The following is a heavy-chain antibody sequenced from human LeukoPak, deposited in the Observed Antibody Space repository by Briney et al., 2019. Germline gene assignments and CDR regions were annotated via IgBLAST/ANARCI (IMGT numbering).Heavy chain of an antibody. CDR2: IYYSGTT. Sequence: SETLSLTRTVSGGSISSGDYYWSWIRQPPGKGLEKIGHIYYSGTTYYNSSLKSRVTISVDTSNNQFSLRLSSVTAADTAVYYCARGGGDYFLDPWGQGTLVTVSS. D-gene: IGHD4-17*01. CDR3: ARGGGDYFLDP. CDR1: GGSISSGDYY. V-gene: IGHV4-30-4*08. J-gene: IGHJ5*02.